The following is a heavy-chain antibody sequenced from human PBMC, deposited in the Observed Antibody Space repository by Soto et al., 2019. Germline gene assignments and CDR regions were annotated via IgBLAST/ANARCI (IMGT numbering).Heavy chain of an antibody. CDR3: ARDYGYFDH. V-gene: IGHV4-61*01. CDR1: GGSFKSGSYY. CDR2: VYYTGRT. J-gene: IGHJ4*02. D-gene: IGHD3-10*01. Sequence: NPSETLSLTCTVSGGSFKSGSYYWSWVRQPPGKGLEWIGYVYYTGRTSYSPSLKSRVTISADTSKNQFSLILTSVTAADTAVYYCARDYGYFDHWGQGSLVTVSS.